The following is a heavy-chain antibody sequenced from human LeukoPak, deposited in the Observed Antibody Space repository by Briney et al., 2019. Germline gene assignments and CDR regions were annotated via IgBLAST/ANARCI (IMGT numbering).Heavy chain of an antibody. V-gene: IGHV1-46*01. Sequence: EASVKVSCKASGYTFTSYYMHWVRQAPGQGLEWMGIINPSGGSTSYAQKFQGRVTMTRDMSTSTVYMELSSLRSEDTAVYYCADTYYYDSSGPPPLDVWGKGTTVTVSS. J-gene: IGHJ6*04. CDR1: GYTFTSYY. D-gene: IGHD3-22*01. CDR2: INPSGGST. CDR3: ADTYYYDSSGPPPLDV.